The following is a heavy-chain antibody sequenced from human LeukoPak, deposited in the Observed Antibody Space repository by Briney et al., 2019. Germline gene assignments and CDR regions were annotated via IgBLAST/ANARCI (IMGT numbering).Heavy chain of an antibody. J-gene: IGHJ4*02. CDR3: ARAEDLSSWYIPSFFDY. Sequence: ASVKVSCKASGYTFTTYYMHWVRQAPGPGLEWMGIINPSTGSTRCAQKFQGRVTMTRDMSTSTVYMELSSLRSEDTAVYYCARAEDLSSWYIPSFFDYWGQGTLVTVSS. V-gene: IGHV1-46*01. CDR1: GYTFTTYY. D-gene: IGHD6-13*01. CDR2: INPSTGST.